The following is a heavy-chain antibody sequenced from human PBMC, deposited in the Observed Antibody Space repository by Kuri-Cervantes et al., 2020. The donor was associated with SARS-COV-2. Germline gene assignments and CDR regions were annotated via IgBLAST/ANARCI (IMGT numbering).Heavy chain of an antibody. J-gene: IGHJ2*01. V-gene: IGHV4-30-2*01. D-gene: IGHD4/OR15-4a*01. CDR1: GGSISSGGYY. Sequence: SETLSLTCTVSGGSISSGGYYWSWIRQPPGKGLEWIGYIYHSGSTYYNPSLKSRVTISVDTSKNQFSLKLSSVTAADTAVYYRARRAKHWYFDLWGRGTLVTVSS. CDR3: ARRAKHWYFDL. CDR2: IYHSGST.